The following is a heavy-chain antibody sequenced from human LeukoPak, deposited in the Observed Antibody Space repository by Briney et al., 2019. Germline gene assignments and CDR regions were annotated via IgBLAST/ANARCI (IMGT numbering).Heavy chain of an antibody. Sequence: GGSLRLSCAASGFTFSDVWMTWVRQTPGRGLEGVASIRDDGREKSYLESVRGRFTISRDNAENSLFLLMNSLRVEDTGIYYCARGGSDSSRYWVYWGQGTLVTVSP. CDR1: GFTFSDVW. J-gene: IGHJ4*02. CDR2: IRDDGREK. CDR3: ARGGSDSSRYWVY. V-gene: IGHV3-7*01. D-gene: IGHD6-13*01.